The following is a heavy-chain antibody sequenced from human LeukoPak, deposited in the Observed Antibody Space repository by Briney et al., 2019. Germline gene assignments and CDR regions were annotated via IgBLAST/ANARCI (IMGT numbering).Heavy chain of an antibody. V-gene: IGHV1-2*02. CDR3: ASLGALGATTGL. J-gene: IGHJ4*02. D-gene: IGHD1-26*01. Sequence: ASVRVSCKTSGYTFADYYFHWVRQAPGQGLEWMGWINPNSGGTNYAQKFQGRVTMTRDTSISTAYMELSRLRSDDTAVYYCASLGALGATTGLWGQGTLVTVSS. CDR2: INPNSGGT. CDR1: GYTFADYY.